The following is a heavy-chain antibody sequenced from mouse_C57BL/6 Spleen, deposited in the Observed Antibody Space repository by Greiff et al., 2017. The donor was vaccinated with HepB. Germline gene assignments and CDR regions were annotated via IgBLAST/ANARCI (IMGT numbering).Heavy chain of an antibody. CDR2: IYPGDGDT. CDR1: GYAFSSYW. CDR3: VDYDYDGGFAY. J-gene: IGHJ3*01. Sequence: QVHVKQSGAELVKPGASVKISCKASGYAFSSYWMNWVKQRPGKGLEWIGQIYPGDGDTNYNGKFKGKATLTADKSSSTAYMQLSSLTSEDSAVYFCVDYDYDGGFAYWGQGTLVTVSA. D-gene: IGHD2-4*01. V-gene: IGHV1-80*01.